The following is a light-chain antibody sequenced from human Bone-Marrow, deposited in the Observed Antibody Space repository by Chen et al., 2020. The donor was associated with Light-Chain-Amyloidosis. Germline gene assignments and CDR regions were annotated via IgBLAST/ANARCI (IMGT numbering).Light chain of an antibody. V-gene: IGKV2-28*01. Sequence: DIVMTQSPLSLPVTPGEPASISCRSSQSLLHSNGYNYLDWYLQTPGQSPQLLIYLGSNRASGVPDRFSGSGSGTDFTLRISRVEAEDVGVYYCMQALHTPYTFGQGTKLEIK. CDR1: QSLLHSNGYNY. CDR3: MQALHTPYT. J-gene: IGKJ2*01. CDR2: LGS.